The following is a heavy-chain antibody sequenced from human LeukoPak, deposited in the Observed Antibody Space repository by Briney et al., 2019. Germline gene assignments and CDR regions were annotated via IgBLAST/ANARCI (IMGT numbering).Heavy chain of an antibody. Sequence: GGSLRLSCAASGFTFSSYAMSLVRQAPGKGLEWVSAISGSGGSTYYADSVKGRFTISRDNSKNTLYLQMNSLRAEDTAVYYCAKVNYDQDRNWYFDLWGRGTLVTVSS. V-gene: IGHV3-23*01. CDR2: ISGSGGST. CDR3: AKVNYDQDRNWYFDL. CDR1: GFTFSSYA. D-gene: IGHD1-14*01. J-gene: IGHJ2*01.